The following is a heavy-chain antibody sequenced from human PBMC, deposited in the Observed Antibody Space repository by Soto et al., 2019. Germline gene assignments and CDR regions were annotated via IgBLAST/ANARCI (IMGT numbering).Heavy chain of an antibody. J-gene: IGHJ5*02. V-gene: IGHV3-30-3*01. CDR2: ISYDGSNK. CDR3: ARGGAAAGWFEP. CDR1: GFTFSSYA. Sequence: QVQLVESGGGVVQPGRSLRLSCAASGFTFSSYAMHWVRQAPGQGLEWVAVISYDGSNKYYADSVKGRFTISRDNSKNKLYLQMNSLRAEDTAVYYWARGGAAAGWFEPWGQGTLVTVSS. D-gene: IGHD6-25*01.